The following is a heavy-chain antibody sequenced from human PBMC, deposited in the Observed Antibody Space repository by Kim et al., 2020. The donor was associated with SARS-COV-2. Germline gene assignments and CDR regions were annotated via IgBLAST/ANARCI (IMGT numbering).Heavy chain of an antibody. V-gene: IGHV3-64*01. Sequence: GGSLRLSCAASGFTFSSYAMHWVRQAPGKGLEYVSAISSNGGSTYYANSVKGRFTISRDNSKNTLYLQMGSLRAEDMAVYYCARDKGGMVYALSIDYYMDVWGKGTTVTVSS. J-gene: IGHJ6*03. CDR1: GFTFSSYA. CDR3: ARDKGGMVYALSIDYYMDV. D-gene: IGHD2-8*01. CDR2: ISSNGGST.